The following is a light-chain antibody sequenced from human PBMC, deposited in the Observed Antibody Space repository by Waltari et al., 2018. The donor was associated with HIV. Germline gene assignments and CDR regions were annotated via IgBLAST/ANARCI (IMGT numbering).Light chain of an antibody. J-gene: IGLJ1*01. CDR2: AVA. CDR1: NNAIGAYNY. V-gene: IGLV2-14*01. Sequence: QSALAQPASVSGSPGQSITISCTGTNNAIGAYNYVSWYQQSPDKAPKLLIYAVANRPSGVSNRFSGSKSGNTASLTISGLQADDEADYYCSSYTSRRTQVFGTGTKVTVL. CDR3: SSYTSRRTQV.